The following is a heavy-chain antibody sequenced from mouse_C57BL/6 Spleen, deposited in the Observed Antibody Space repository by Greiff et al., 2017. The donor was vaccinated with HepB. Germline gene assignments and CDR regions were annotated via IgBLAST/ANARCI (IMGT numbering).Heavy chain of an antibody. J-gene: IGHJ2*01. CDR2: INPKYGTT. CDR1: GYSFTDYN. D-gene: IGHD4-1*01. CDR3: ASYWDEAY. Sequence: VQLQQSGPELVKPGASVKISCKASGYSFTDYNMNWVKQSNGKGLEWIGVINPKYGTTSYNQKFKGKATFTVDQSSSTAYMQLNNLTSEDSAVYYYASYWDEAYWGQGTTLTVSS. V-gene: IGHV1-39*01.